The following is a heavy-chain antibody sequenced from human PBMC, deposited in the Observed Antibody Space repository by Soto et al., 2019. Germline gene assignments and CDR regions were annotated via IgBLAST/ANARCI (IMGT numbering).Heavy chain of an antibody. Sequence: ASVKVSCKASGYTFTSYDINWVRQATGQGLEWMGWMNPNSGNTGYAQKFQGRVTMTRNTSISTAYMELSSLRSEDTAVYYCARGSAAAGHKGYWGQGTLVTVSS. CDR2: MNPNSGNT. CDR3: ARGSAAAGHKGY. D-gene: IGHD6-13*01. CDR1: GYTFTSYD. V-gene: IGHV1-8*01. J-gene: IGHJ4*02.